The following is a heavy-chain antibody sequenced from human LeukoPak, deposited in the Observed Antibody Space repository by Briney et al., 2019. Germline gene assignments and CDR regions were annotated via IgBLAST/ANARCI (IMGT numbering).Heavy chain of an antibody. CDR3: ARDRRFDP. CDR2: IYYNGST. CDR1: GGSISSSSYY. Sequence: SETLSLTCTVSGGSISSSSYYWGWIRQPPGKGLEWIGSIYYNGSTYYNPFLKSRVTISVDPSKNQLSLKLTSVTAADTAVYYCARDRRFDPWGQGTLATVSS. V-gene: IGHV4-39*07. J-gene: IGHJ5*02.